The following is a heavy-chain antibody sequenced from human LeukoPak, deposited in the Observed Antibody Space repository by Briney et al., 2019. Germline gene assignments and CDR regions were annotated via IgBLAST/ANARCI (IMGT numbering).Heavy chain of an antibody. CDR1: GFTFSSFW. CDR3: ARDPGSSSFDY. V-gene: IGHV3-7*01. Sequence: GGSLRLSCVASGFTFSSFWMSWVRQAPGKGLEFVANIDQDGSVRNYVDSVRGRFIISRDNAKNSLYLQMDSLRAEDTAVYFCARDPGSSSFDYWGLGTPVTVSS. J-gene: IGHJ4*02. CDR2: IDQDGSVR. D-gene: IGHD6-13*01.